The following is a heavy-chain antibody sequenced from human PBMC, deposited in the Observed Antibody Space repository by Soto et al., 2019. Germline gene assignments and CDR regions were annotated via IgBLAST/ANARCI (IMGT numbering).Heavy chain of an antibody. V-gene: IGHV3-33*01. D-gene: IGHD6-19*01. CDR2: IWVDGSNK. J-gene: IGHJ4*02. Sequence: QVQLVESGGGVVQPGRSLRLSCAASGFTFSSYGMHWVRQAPGKGLEWVADIWVDGSNKKYADSVKGRFTISRDNSKNTLYLQMNSLRAEDTGVYYCAGQRYSGVWYPVDYWGQGTLVTVSS. CDR3: AGQRYSGVWYPVDY. CDR1: GFTFSSYG.